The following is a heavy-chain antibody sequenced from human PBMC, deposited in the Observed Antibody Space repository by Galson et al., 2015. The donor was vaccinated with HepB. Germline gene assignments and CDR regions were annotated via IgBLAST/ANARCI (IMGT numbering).Heavy chain of an antibody. D-gene: IGHD4-17*01. J-gene: IGHJ4*02. CDR3: ARHTVTTPDY. CDR2: IYPGDSDT. CDR1: GYRFTSYW. V-gene: IGHV5-51*01. Sequence: QSGAEVKKPGESLKISCKGSGYRFTSYWIGWVRQMPGKGLEWMAIIYPGDSDTRYRYSPSFQGQVTISADKAINTAYLQWSSLKASDTAMYYCARHTVTTPDYWGQGTLVTVSS.